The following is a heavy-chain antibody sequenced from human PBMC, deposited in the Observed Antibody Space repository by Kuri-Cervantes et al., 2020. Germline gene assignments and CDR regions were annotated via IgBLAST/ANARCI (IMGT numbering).Heavy chain of an antibody. CDR1: GGSVSSGSYY. CDR3: ARTGTGGSIEYYFDY. D-gene: IGHD7-27*01. V-gene: IGHV4-61*01. J-gene: IGHJ4*02. CDR2: IYYSGST. Sequence: GSLRLSCTVSGGSVSSGSYYRSWIRQPPGKGLEWIGYIYYSGSTNYNPSLKSRVTISVDTSKNQFSLKLSSVTAADTAVYYCARTGTGGSIEYYFDYWGQGTLVTVSS.